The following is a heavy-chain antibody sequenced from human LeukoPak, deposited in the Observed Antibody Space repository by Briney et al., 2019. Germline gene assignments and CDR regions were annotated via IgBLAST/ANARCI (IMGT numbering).Heavy chain of an antibody. J-gene: IGHJ6*04. CDR2: INPSGGST. CDR3: ASSRGSGSYGFGMDV. V-gene: IGHV1-46*01. Sequence: ASVKVSCKASGYTFTNYYMHWVRQAPGQGLEWTGIINPSGGSTSYAQKFQGRVTMTRDTSTSTVYMELSSLRSEDTAVYYCASSRGSGSYGFGMDVWGKGTTVTVSS. D-gene: IGHD3-10*01. CDR1: GYTFTNYY.